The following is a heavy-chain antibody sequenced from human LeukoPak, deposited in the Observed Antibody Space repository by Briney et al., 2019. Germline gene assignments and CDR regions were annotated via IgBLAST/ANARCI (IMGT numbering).Heavy chain of an antibody. CDR2: IFSNDEK. J-gene: IGHJ4*02. D-gene: IGHD3-22*01. Sequence: SAPTLLNPTETFTLTCTVFGFSLSNFRMGVSWIRQPPGKALEWLADIFSNDEKSYTTSLKSRLTISKDTSKSQVVLTMTNMDPADTATYYCATYFYDSSGYYSWDYWGQGIVVTVSS. CDR1: GFSLSNFRMG. CDR3: ATYFYDSSGYYSWDY. V-gene: IGHV2-26*01.